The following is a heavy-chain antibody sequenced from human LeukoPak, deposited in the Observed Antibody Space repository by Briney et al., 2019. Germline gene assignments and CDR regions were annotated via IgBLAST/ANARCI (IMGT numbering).Heavy chain of an antibody. J-gene: IGHJ4*02. CDR3: ARDYRYGEIDY. Sequence: PGGSLRLSCAASGFTFSSYWMHWVRQAPGKGLVWVSRINSDGSSTSYADSVKGRFTISRDNAKNTLYLQMNSLRAEDTAVCYCARDYRYGEIDYWGQGTLVTVSS. V-gene: IGHV3-74*01. CDR2: INSDGSST. D-gene: IGHD3-16*02. CDR1: GFTFSSYW.